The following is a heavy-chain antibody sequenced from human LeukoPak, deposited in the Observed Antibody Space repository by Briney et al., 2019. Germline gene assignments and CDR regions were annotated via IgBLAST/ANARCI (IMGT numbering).Heavy chain of an antibody. CDR2: ISGYNGNT. CDR1: SYTFTRYG. J-gene: IGHJ5*02. CDR3: ARDNPIPFYTVIGDRRWFDP. D-gene: IGHD4-17*01. Sequence: ASVKVSCKASSYTFTRYGISWVRQAPGQGLEWMGWISGYNGNTNYAQKFQGRVSMTTDTSTSTAYMELRSLRSDDTAVYYCARDNPIPFYTVIGDRRWFDPWGQGTLVTVSS. V-gene: IGHV1-18*01.